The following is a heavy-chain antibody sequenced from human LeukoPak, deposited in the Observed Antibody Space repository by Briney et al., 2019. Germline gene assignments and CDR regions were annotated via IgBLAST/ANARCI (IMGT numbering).Heavy chain of an antibody. D-gene: IGHD6-13*01. Sequence: GASVKVSCKASGYTFTGYYMHWVRQAPGQGLEWMGWINPNSGGTNYAQKFQGRVTMTRDTSISTAYMELSRLRSDDTAVYYCARWRDSSSWTNYYYYYYMDVWGKGTTVTVSS. V-gene: IGHV1-2*02. CDR2: INPNSGGT. CDR1: GYTFTGYY. J-gene: IGHJ6*03. CDR3: ARWRDSSSWTNYYYYYYMDV.